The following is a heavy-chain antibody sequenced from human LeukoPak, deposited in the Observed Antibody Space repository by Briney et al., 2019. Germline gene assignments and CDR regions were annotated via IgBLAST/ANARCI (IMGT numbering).Heavy chain of an antibody. Sequence: GGSLRLSCAASGFSFSSYAMSWVRQAPGKGLEWVANIKQDGSEKYYVDSVKGRFTISRDNAKNSLYLQMNSLRAEDTAVYFCGRGQTTVTNWGQGTLVTVSS. D-gene: IGHD4-17*01. CDR2: IKQDGSEK. CDR1: GFSFSSYA. CDR3: GRGQTTVTN. J-gene: IGHJ4*02. V-gene: IGHV3-7*03.